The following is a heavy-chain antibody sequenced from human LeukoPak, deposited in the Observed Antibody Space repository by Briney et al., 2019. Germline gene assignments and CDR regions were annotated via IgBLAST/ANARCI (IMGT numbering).Heavy chain of an antibody. CDR1: GGTFSSYA. Sequence: GASVKASCKPSGGTFSSYAISWVRQAPGQGLEWMGRIIPILGIANYAQKLQGRVTMTTDTSTSTAYMELRSLRSDDTAVYYCARDRHLYSSSWYDYWGQGTLVTVSS. D-gene: IGHD6-13*01. V-gene: IGHV1-69*04. J-gene: IGHJ4*02. CDR3: ARDRHLYSSSWYDY. CDR2: IIPILGIA.